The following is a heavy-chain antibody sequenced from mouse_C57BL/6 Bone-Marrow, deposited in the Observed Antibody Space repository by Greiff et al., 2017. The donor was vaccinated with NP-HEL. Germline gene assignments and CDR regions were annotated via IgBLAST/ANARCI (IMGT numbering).Heavy chain of an antibody. V-gene: IGHV10-1*01. D-gene: IGHD1-1*01. J-gene: IGHJ1*03. CDR3: VRHYGSSYDWYFDV. CDR1: GFSFNTYA. Sequence: EVQLVESGGGLVQPKGSLKLSCAASGFSFNTYAMNWVRQAPGKGLEWVARIRSKSNNYATYYADSVKDRFTISRDDSESMLYLQMNNLKTEDTAMYYCVRHYGSSYDWYFDVWGTGTTVTVSS. CDR2: IRSKSNNYAT.